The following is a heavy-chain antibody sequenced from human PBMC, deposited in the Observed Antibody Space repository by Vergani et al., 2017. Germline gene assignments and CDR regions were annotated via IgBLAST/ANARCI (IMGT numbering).Heavy chain of an antibody. Sequence: QVQLQESGPGLVKPSETLSLTCIVSGGAISSFYWSWIRQPPGKGLEWIGYIYYGGSSNYNPSLRSRVTLSLDTSKNQFSLKLSSVTTADTAVYYCTSYYEEVFDSWGQGTLVTVSS. V-gene: IGHV4-59*01. CDR3: TSYYEEVFDS. J-gene: IGHJ5*01. CDR1: GGAISSFY. CDR2: IYYGGSS. D-gene: IGHD3-3*01.